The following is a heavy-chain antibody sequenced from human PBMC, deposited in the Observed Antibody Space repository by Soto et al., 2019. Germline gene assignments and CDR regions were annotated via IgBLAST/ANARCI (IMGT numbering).Heavy chain of an antibody. Sequence: GASVKVSCKASGYSFTSYDINWVRQAAGQGLEWMGWLNTNSGRTGYAQKFQGRVTMTMDTSSSTAYMELNSLRSDDTAVYYCARVPASLDPWGQGTLVTV. CDR3: ARVPASLDP. CDR1: GYSFTSYD. V-gene: IGHV1-8*01. J-gene: IGHJ5*02. CDR2: LNTNSGRT.